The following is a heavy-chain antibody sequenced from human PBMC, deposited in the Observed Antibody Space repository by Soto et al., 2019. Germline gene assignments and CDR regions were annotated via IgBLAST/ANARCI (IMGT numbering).Heavy chain of an antibody. D-gene: IGHD1-1*01. CDR1: GFTFSSYG. CDR2: IWYDGSNK. CDR3: AREVMPTGTSTEYYYGMDV. J-gene: IGHJ6*02. Sequence: QVQLVESGGGVVQPGRSLRLSCAASGFTFSSYGMHWVSRAPGKGLEWVAVIWYDGSNKYYADSVKGRFTISRDNSNNTLYLQMNSLRAEDTAVYYCAREVMPTGTSTEYYYGMDVWGQGTTVTVSS. V-gene: IGHV3-33*01.